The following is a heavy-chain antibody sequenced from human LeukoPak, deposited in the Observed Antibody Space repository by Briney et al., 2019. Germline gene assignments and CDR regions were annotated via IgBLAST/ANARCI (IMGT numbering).Heavy chain of an antibody. CDR1: GGSISSGSYY. Sequence: PSQTLSLTCTVSGGSISSGSYYWSWIRQPAGKGLEWIGRIYTSGSANYNPSLKSRVTISVDTSKNQFSLKLSSVTAADTAVYYCARGGYSSSWLFWFDPWGQGTLVTVSS. V-gene: IGHV4-61*02. J-gene: IGHJ5*02. CDR2: IYTSGSA. D-gene: IGHD6-13*01. CDR3: ARGGYSSSWLFWFDP.